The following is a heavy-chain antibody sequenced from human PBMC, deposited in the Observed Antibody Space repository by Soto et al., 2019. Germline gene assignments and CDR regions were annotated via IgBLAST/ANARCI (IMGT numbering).Heavy chain of an antibody. CDR1: GFTFCSYA. CDR2: ISGSGGST. Sequence: PGGSPKLSCAAPGFTFCSYAMSWVRQAPGEGVEWVSAISGSGGSTYYADSVKGRFTISRDNSKNTLYLQMNSLRAEDTAVYYFAKSPMRYCSSTSCLNFDYWGQGTLVTVSS. V-gene: IGHV3-23*01. D-gene: IGHD2-2*01. CDR3: AKSPMRYCSSTSCLNFDY. J-gene: IGHJ4*02.